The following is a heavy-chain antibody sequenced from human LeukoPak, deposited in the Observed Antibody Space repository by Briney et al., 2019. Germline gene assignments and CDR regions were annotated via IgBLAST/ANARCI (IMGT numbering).Heavy chain of an antibody. CDR1: GFTFSNYA. V-gene: IGHV3-64D*06. CDR3: VKECLVIINYYFDY. Sequence: GRSLRLSCAASGFTFSNYAMHWVRQAPGKGLEYVSVISSTGGSTYYADSVKGRFTVSRDNSKNTLYLQMSSLRAEDTAVYYCVKECLVIINYYFDYWGQGTLVTVSS. J-gene: IGHJ4*02. CDR2: ISSTGGST. D-gene: IGHD3-22*01.